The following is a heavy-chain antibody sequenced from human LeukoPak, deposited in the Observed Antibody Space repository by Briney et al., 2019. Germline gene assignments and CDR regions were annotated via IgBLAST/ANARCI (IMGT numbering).Heavy chain of an antibody. V-gene: IGHV3-23*01. CDR2: ISGSGGST. Sequence: GASLRLSCAASGFTFSSYAMSWVRQAPGKGLEWVSAISGSGGSTYYADSVKGRFTIPRDNSKNTPYLHMNSLRAEDTAVYYCAKEEASYYDSNGGMDVWGQGTTVTVSS. CDR3: AKEEASYYDSNGGMDV. CDR1: GFTFSSYA. J-gene: IGHJ6*02. D-gene: IGHD3-22*01.